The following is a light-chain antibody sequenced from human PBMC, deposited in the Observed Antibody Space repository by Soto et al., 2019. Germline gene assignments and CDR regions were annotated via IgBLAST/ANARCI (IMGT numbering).Light chain of an antibody. CDR1: ESVSNN. J-gene: IGKJ4*01. Sequence: EIVMTQSPATLSVSPGERATLSCRASESVSNNLAWYQQKPGQAPRLLIYFASTRATGIPARFSGSGSGTEFTLTISSLQSEDFAVYDCQQYNKWPLTFGGGTKVEPK. V-gene: IGKV3-15*01. CDR3: QQYNKWPLT. CDR2: FAS.